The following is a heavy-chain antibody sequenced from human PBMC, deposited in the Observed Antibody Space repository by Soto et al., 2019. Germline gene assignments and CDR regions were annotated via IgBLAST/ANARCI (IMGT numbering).Heavy chain of an antibody. CDR3: ARDGPGYCSSVTCFFPEY. CDR1: GFTFSSYA. CDR2: ISFDASNK. D-gene: IGHD2-2*01. Sequence: PGGSLRLSCAASGFTFSSYAIHWVRQPPGKGLEWVAVISFDASNKVYADSVKGRFTISRDNSKNTLYLQMNRLRTEDTATYYCARDGPGYCSSVTCFFPEYWGPGTLVTVSS. V-gene: IGHV3-30-3*01. J-gene: IGHJ4*02.